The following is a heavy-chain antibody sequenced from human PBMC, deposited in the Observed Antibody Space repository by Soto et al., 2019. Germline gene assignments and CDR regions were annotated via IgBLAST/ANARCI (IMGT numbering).Heavy chain of an antibody. Sequence: SETLSLTCTVSGGSISSYYWSWIRQPPGKGLEWIGYIYYSGSTNYNPSLKSRVTISVDTSKNQFSLKLSSVTAADTAVYYCAYSGSYLDYYYDGMDVWGQGTTVTVSS. D-gene: IGHD1-26*01. V-gene: IGHV4-59*01. CDR1: GGSISSYY. J-gene: IGHJ6*02. CDR2: IYYSGST. CDR3: AYSGSYLDYYYDGMDV.